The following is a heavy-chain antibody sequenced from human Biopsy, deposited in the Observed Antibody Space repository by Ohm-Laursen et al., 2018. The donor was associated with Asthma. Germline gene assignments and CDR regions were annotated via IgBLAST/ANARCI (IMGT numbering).Heavy chain of an antibody. CDR3: VRDGTDDAFNI. J-gene: IGHJ3*02. Sequence: SLRLSCTASGFSFSNFAIHWVRQAPGKGLEWVGVISKDASTQDYADSVKGRFTMARDNSKNTLDLQMNSLREEDTAVYYCVRDGTDDAFNIWGQGTVVSVSS. CDR1: GFSFSNFA. V-gene: IGHV3-30*01. D-gene: IGHD1-1*01. CDR2: ISKDASTQ.